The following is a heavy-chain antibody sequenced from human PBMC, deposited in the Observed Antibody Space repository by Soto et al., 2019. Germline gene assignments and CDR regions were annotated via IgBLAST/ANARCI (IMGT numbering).Heavy chain of an antibody. CDR1: GFTFSSYA. D-gene: IGHD4-4*01. J-gene: IGHJ4*02. CDR3: AKERTVTTADFDY. Sequence: LRLSCAASGFTFSSYAMSWVRQAPGKGLEWVSSISGRGGNTYYADSVKGRFTISRDNSKNTLYLQMNSLRVEDTAVYYCAKERTVTTADFDYWGQGTLVTVSS. V-gene: IGHV3-23*01. CDR2: ISGRGGNT.